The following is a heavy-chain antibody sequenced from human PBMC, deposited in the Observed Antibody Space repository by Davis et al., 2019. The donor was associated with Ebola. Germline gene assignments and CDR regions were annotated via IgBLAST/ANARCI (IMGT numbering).Heavy chain of an antibody. CDR1: GGTFSSYA. CDR3: ARGKTVAGTRGLSWFDP. Sequence: SVKVSCKASGGTFSSYAFSWVRQAPGQGLEWMGGIIQIFGTANYAQKFQGRVTITADKSTSTAYMELTSLRSEDTAVFFCARGKTVAGTRGLSWFDPWGPGTLVTVS. CDR2: IIQIFGTA. V-gene: IGHV1-69*06. D-gene: IGHD6-19*01. J-gene: IGHJ5*02.